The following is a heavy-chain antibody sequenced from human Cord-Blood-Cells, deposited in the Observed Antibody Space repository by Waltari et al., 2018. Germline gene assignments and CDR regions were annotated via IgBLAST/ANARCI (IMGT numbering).Heavy chain of an antibody. Sequence: QVQMVQSGAEVKKPGSSLKVSCKASGGTFSSYAISWLRQSPVQGLEWMGGIITSFGTANQARKVQGSVTFTADRSTSTACMELSSLRSGDKAVYYCARGSGDYAFDIWGQGTMVTVSS. CDR3: ARGSGDYAFDI. CDR2: IITSFGTA. V-gene: IGHV1-69*06. D-gene: IGHD2-21*02. J-gene: IGHJ3*02. CDR1: GGTFSSYA.